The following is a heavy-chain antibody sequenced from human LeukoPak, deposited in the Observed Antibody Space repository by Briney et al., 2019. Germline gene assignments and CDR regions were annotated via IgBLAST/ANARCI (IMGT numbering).Heavy chain of an antibody. CDR3: ATGGGPFDY. CDR1: GGSISSYY. J-gene: IGHJ4*02. V-gene: IGHV4-4*07. Sequence: PSETLSLTCTVSGGSISSYYWSWIRQPAGSGLEWIGRIYTSGSTNYNPSLKSRVTMSLDTSKNQFFLKVSSVTAADTAVYFCATGGGPFDYWGQGILVTVSS. D-gene: IGHD3-16*01. CDR2: IYTSGST.